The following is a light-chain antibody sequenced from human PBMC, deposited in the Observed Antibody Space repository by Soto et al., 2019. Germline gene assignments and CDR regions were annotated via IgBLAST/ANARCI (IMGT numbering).Light chain of an antibody. CDR3: QHYNNLPPRT. CDR2: DTS. Sequence: DIQMTQSPSSLAASVGDRVTITCQASQDSSNSVNWYQQKPGKATNLLIYDTSYLETGVPSRFIGSGSGTYFTFTINSLQPEDIATYYCQHYNNLPPRTFGGGTKVEIK. V-gene: IGKV1-33*01. CDR1: QDSSNS. J-gene: IGKJ4*02.